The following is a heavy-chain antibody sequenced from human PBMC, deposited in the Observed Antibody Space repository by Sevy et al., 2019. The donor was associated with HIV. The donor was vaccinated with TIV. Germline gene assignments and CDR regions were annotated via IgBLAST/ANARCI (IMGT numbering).Heavy chain of an antibody. J-gene: IGHJ6*03. D-gene: IGHD6-19*01. Sequence: GGSLRLSCAASGFTFSSYSMNWVRQAPGKGLEWVSSISSSSSYIYYADSVKGRFTISRDNAKNSLYLQMNSRRAEDTAVYYCARESPIAVAGMGYYYMDVWGKGTTVTVSS. CDR3: ARESPIAVAGMGYYYMDV. V-gene: IGHV3-21*01. CDR2: ISSSSSYI. CDR1: GFTFSSYS.